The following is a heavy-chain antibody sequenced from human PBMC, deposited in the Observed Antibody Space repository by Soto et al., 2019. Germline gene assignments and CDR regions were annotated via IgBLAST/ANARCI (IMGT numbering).Heavy chain of an antibody. CDR3: ATSAAAPGNY. V-gene: IGHV3-7*01. Sequence: GGSLRLSCAASGFTFSSYWMSWVRQAPGKGPEWVANVKGDGSDTYYVDSVKGRFTISRDNAKNSLYLQMNSLRAEDTAVYYCATSAAAPGNYWGQGTLVTVSS. CDR1: GFTFSSYW. D-gene: IGHD6-13*01. CDR2: VKGDGSDT. J-gene: IGHJ4*02.